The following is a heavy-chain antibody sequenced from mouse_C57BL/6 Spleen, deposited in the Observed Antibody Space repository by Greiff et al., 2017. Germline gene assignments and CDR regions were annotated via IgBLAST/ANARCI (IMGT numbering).Heavy chain of an antibody. CDR3: ARNGDYYGSSRYYYAMDY. Sequence: VQLQQSGPGLVQPSQSLSITCTVSGFSLTSYGVHWVRQSPGKGLEWLGVIWSGGSTDYNAAFISRLSISKDNSKSQVFFKMNSLQADDTAIYYCARNGDYYGSSRYYYAMDYWGQGTSVTVSS. J-gene: IGHJ4*01. CDR1: GFSLTSYG. CDR2: IWSGGST. V-gene: IGHV2-2*01. D-gene: IGHD1-1*01.